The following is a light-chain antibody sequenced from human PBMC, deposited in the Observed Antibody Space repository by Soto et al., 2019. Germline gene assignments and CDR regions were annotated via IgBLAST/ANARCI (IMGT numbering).Light chain of an antibody. CDR1: SGSITSGY. Sequence: NFMLTQPHSVSESPGKTVTISCTRTSGSITSGYVQWFQQRPGSSPSTVIYEDDERPSGVPDRFSGSTDSSSNSATLTISGLKTEDEADYYCQSYDSDNVVFGGGTKLTVL. J-gene: IGLJ2*01. CDR3: QSYDSDNVV. CDR2: EDD. V-gene: IGLV6-57*01.